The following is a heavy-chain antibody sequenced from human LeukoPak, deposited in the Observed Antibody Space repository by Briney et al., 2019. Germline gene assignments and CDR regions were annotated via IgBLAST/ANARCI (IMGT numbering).Heavy chain of an antibody. D-gene: IGHD4-11*01. CDR3: ARTYYSNYDPVDYFDY. V-gene: IGHV4-4*02. CDR2: IYHSGST. CDR1: GGSISSSNW. Sequence: PSETLSLTCAVSGGSISSSNWWSWVRQPPGKGLEWIGEIYHSGSTNYNPSLKSRVTISVDTSKNQFSLKLSSVTAADTAVYYCARTYYSNYDPVDYFDYWGQGTLVTVSS. J-gene: IGHJ4*02.